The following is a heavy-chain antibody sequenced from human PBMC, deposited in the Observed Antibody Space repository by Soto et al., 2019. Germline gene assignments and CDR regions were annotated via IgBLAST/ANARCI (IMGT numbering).Heavy chain of an antibody. D-gene: IGHD3-16*02. V-gene: IGHV4-34*01. CDR2: INHSGST. Sequence: PSKTLSLTGAVYGGSFSGYYWSWIRQPPGKGLEWIGEINHSGSTNYNPSLKSRVTISVDTSKNQFSLKLSSVTAADTAVYYCARGKLSDYVWGSYRYHFDYWGQGTVVTVSS. CDR1: GGSFSGYY. J-gene: IGHJ4*02. CDR3: ARGKLSDYVWGSYRYHFDY.